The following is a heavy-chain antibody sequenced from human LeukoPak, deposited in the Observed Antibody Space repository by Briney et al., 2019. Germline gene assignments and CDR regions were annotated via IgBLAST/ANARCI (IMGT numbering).Heavy chain of an antibody. J-gene: IGHJ4*02. CDR3: ATLGGFSYFDY. CDR1: GFIFSSYS. V-gene: IGHV3-48*01. CDR2: ISSSGSTI. D-gene: IGHD3-16*01. Sequence: PGGSLRLSCVVSGFIFSSYSMNWVRQAPGKGLEWVSYISSSGSTIYYADSVKGRFTISRDNAKNSLYLQMNSLRAEDTAVYYCATLGGFSYFDYWGQGTLVTVSS.